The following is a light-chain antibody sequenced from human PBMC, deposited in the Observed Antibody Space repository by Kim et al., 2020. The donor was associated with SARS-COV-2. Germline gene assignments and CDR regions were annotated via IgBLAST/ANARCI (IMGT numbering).Light chain of an antibody. CDR2: DAS. V-gene: IGKV1-33*01. CDR1: QDISQY. J-gene: IGKJ4*01. CDR3: QQYDSLPLT. Sequence: ATVGGRVTITGRASQDISQYLNWYQQKPGKAPHLLIFDASNLETGVPTRFSGGGSGTDFTLTISSLQPEDIATYYCQQYDSLPLTFGGGTKVDIK.